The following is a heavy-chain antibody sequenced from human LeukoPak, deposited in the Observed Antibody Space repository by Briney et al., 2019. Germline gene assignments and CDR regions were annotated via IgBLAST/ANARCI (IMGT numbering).Heavy chain of an antibody. CDR1: GYTFTNYA. V-gene: IGHV7-4-1*02. J-gene: IGHJ4*02. CDR3: ARPGGYCSSTSCYPHY. D-gene: IGHD2-2*01. CDR2: INTDTGTP. Sequence: GASVKVSCKASGYTFTNYAMTWVRQAPGQGLEWMGWINTDTGTPTYAQGFTGRFVFSLDTSVSTTYLQISSLKAEDTAVYYCARPGGYCSSTSCYPHYWGQGTLATVSS.